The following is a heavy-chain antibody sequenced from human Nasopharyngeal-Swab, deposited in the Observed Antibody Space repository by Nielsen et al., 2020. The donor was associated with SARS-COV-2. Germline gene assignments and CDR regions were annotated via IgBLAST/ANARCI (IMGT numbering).Heavy chain of an antibody. Sequence: GESLKISCAASGFTFSNYWMHWVHQAPGKGLVWVARIKSDGSSTSYADSVKGRFTISRDNAKNTLFLQMNSLRAEDTAVYYCARAYYFDSWGQGTLVTVSS. V-gene: IGHV3-74*01. CDR2: IKSDGSST. CDR3: ARAYYFDS. J-gene: IGHJ4*02. CDR1: GFTFSNYW.